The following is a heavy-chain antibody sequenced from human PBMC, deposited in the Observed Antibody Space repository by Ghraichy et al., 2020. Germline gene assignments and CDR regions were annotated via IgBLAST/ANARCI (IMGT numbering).Heavy chain of an antibody. J-gene: IGHJ4*02. CDR3: AREAEYYDSSGYWEDY. V-gene: IGHV3-48*01. CDR1: GFTFSSYS. CDR2: ISSSSSTI. D-gene: IGHD3-22*01. Sequence: LSLTCAASGFTFSSYSMNWVRQAPGKGLEWVSYISSSSSTIYYADSVKGRFTISRDNAKNSLYLQMNSLRAEDTAVYYCAREAEYYDSSGYWEDYWGQGTLVTVSS.